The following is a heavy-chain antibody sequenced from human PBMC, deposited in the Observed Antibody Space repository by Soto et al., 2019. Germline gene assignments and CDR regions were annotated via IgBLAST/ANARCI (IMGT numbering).Heavy chain of an antibody. V-gene: IGHV3-21*01. J-gene: IGHJ6*02. CDR1: GFTFSSYS. D-gene: IGHD6-13*01. Sequence: PGGSLRLSCAASGFTFSSYSMNWVRQAPGKGLEWVSYISSSSSYIYYADSVKGRFTISRDNAKNSLYLQMNSLRAEDTAVYYCAREGQSSTLPSGLDVWGQGTTVTVSS. CDR3: AREGQSSTLPSGLDV. CDR2: ISSSSSYI.